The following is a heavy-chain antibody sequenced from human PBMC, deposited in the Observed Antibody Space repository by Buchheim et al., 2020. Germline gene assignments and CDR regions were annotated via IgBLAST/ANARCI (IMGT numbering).Heavy chain of an antibody. CDR1: GFTFSSDW. CDR3: AIDYTYYYDSSGFPNY. J-gene: IGHJ4*02. Sequence: EVQLVESGGGLVQPGGSLRVSCAASGFTFSSDWMSWVRQAPGKGLEWVANIKKDGSEKYYVDSVKGRFTISRDNAKNSLYLQMNSLRVEDTAVYYCAIDYTYYYDSSGFPNYWGQGTL. V-gene: IGHV3-7*01. D-gene: IGHD3-22*01. CDR2: IKKDGSEK.